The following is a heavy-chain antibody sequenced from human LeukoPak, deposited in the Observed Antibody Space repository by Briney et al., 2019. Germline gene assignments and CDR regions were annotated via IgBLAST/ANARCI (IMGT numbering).Heavy chain of an antibody. CDR3: ARISISWGVRGGMDV. J-gene: IGHJ6*02. CDR2: ISGSGDST. CDR1: GFTFSSYA. D-gene: IGHD3-10*01. V-gene: IGHV3-23*01. Sequence: GGSLRLSCAASGFTFSSYAMSWVRQAPGKGLEWVSGISGSGDSTYYADSVKGQFTISRDNSENTLYLQMTSLRVEDTAVYHCARISISWGVRGGMDVWGQGTTVTVSS.